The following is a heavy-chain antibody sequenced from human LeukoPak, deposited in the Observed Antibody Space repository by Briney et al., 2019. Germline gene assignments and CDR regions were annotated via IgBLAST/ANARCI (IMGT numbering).Heavy chain of an antibody. V-gene: IGHV1-2*06. CDR2: INPNSGGT. CDR3: ARLTGRIRDAFDI. J-gene: IGHJ3*02. Sequence: ASVKVSCQASGYTFTGYYMHWVRQAPGQGLEWMGRINPNSGGTNYAQKFQGRVTMTRDTSISTAYMELSRLRSDDTAVYYCARLTGRIRDAFDIWGQGTMVTVSS. CDR1: GYTFTGYY. D-gene: IGHD1-14*01.